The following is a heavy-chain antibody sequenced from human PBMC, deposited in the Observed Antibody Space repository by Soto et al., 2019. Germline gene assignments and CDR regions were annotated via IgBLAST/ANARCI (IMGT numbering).Heavy chain of an antibody. Sequence: QVQLQESGPGLVKPSQTLSLTCTVSGGSISSGGYYWSWIRQHPGKGLEWIGYIYYSGSTYYNPSLKSRVTTTVDTSKNQFSLKLSSVTAADTAVYYCAREGLGYGDYSHWGQGTLVTVSS. CDR2: IYYSGST. J-gene: IGHJ4*02. CDR1: GGSISSGGYY. CDR3: AREGLGYGDYSH. V-gene: IGHV4-31*03. D-gene: IGHD4-17*01.